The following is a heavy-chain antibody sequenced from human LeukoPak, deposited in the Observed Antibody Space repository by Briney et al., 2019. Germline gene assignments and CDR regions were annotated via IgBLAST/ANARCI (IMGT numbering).Heavy chain of an antibody. V-gene: IGHV3-53*01. Sequence: PSETLSLTCTVSGGSISSSSYYWGWIRQPPGKGLEWVSVIYSGGSTYYADSVKGRFTISRDNSKNTLYLQMNSLRAKDTAVYYCARRVASRPMYCFDYWGQGTLVTVSS. CDR3: ARRVASRPMYCFDY. J-gene: IGHJ4*02. D-gene: IGHD3-3*01. CDR1: GGSISSSSYY. CDR2: IYSGGST.